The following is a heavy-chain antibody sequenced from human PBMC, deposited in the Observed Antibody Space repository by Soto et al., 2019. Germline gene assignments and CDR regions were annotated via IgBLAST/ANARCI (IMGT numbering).Heavy chain of an antibody. Sequence: QLQLVQSGADVQKPGSSVRVSCKASGGTFSTYAINWVRQAPGHGLEWMGVILPIFNKTHYAQNFQGRVTIIADKSTSTSYMELSSLRSEDTAVYYCARDGVQFVYKNYVDTWGQGTLVTVSS. J-gene: IGHJ5*02. CDR2: ILPIFNKT. CDR3: ARDGVQFVYKNYVDT. D-gene: IGHD1-7*01. V-gene: IGHV1-69*06. CDR1: GGTFSTYA.